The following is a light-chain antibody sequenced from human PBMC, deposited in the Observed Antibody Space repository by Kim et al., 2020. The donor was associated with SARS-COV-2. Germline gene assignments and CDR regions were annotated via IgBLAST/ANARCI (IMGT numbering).Light chain of an antibody. V-gene: IGLV1-44*01. CDR3: AAWDDSLKGSV. CDR2: SND. Sequence: GQRVTISCSRSLSNIGSNVVNWYQQLPRTAPKLLMYSNDYRPSGVPDRFSGSKSGTSASLAISGLQSEDEADYYCAAWDDSLKGSVFGGGTQLTVL. CDR1: LSNIGSNV. J-gene: IGLJ3*02.